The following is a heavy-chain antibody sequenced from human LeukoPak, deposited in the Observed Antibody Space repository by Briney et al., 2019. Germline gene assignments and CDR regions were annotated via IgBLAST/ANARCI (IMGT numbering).Heavy chain of an antibody. J-gene: IGHJ4*02. CDR3: TRHHPLGSGTPY. Sequence: PGGSLRLSCAASTFTFSNYWMSWVRQAPGKGLEWVANIKQDGSEKYYVDSVKGRFTISRDNAKTSLYLQMNSLRAEDTAVYYCTRHHPLGSGTPYWGQGTLVTVSS. CDR2: IKQDGSEK. D-gene: IGHD6-25*01. CDR1: TFTFSNYW. V-gene: IGHV3-7*03.